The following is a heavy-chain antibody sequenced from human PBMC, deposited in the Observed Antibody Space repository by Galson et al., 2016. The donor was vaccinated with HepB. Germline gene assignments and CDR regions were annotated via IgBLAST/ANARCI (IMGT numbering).Heavy chain of an antibody. J-gene: IGHJ4*02. CDR2: ICTGSTTI. D-gene: IGHD3-9*01. Sequence: SLRLSCAASGFSISSYSMNWVRQAPGKGLEWVSYICTGSTTIYYADSVKGRFTISRDNAKNSLYLQMNRLRDEDTAVYYWARDNYDILTGYGPCEHWGQGTLVTVSS. CDR3: ARDNYDILTGYGPCEH. CDR1: GFSISSYS. V-gene: IGHV3-48*02.